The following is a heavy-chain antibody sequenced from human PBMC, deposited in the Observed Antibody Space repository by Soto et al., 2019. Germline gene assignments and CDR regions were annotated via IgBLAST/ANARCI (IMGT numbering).Heavy chain of an antibody. V-gene: IGHV1-69*13. J-gene: IGHJ6*02. Sequence: VASVKVSCKASGGTFSSYAISWVRQAPGQGLEWMGGIIPIFGTANYAQKFQGRVTITADESTSTAYMELSSLRSEDTAVYYCARGDIVLMVYAIPQNYYYYGMDVWGQGTTVTVSS. CDR2: IIPIFGTA. CDR3: ARGDIVLMVYAIPQNYYYYGMDV. D-gene: IGHD2-8*01. CDR1: GGTFSSYA.